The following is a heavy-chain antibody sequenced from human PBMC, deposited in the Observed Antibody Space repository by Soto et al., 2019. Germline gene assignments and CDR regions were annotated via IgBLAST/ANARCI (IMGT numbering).Heavy chain of an antibody. CDR2: VFHSGDT. V-gene: IGHV4-4*02. Sequence: QVQLQESGPGLVKPSGTLSLTCVVSGGSISGRNWWRWVRQAPGKGLEWIGEVFHSGDTTYTPSLRSRVTISVDKSKNQFSLKLNSVSAADTAVYYWAILIYDSRLNYFSFDFWGQGALVTVSS. J-gene: IGHJ4*02. CDR3: AILIYDSRLNYFSFDF. D-gene: IGHD3-22*01. CDR1: GGSISGRNW.